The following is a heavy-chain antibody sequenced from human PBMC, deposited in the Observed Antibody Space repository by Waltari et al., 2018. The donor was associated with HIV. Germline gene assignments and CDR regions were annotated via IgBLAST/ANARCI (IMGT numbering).Heavy chain of an antibody. CDR2: IYPNSGDT. CDR3: ARQMTFYDALDI. J-gene: IGHJ3*02. Sequence: QVQLVQSGAEVRKPGASVKVSCKTSGYTFTDYYIHWVRQAPGQGPEWMGLIYPNSGDTHFAEKFQGRVTLTMDTSIRTAYVEVSNLRSDDTAVYYCARQMTFYDALDIWGQGTMVSVSS. CDR1: GYTFTDYY. V-gene: IGHV1-2*02.